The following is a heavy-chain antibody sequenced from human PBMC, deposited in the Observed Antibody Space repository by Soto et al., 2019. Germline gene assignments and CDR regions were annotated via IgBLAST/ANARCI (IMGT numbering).Heavy chain of an antibody. Sequence: QVQLVQSGAEVKKPGSSVKVSCKASGGTFSSYSISWVRQAPGQGLEWMGGILPIFDTPNYAQKFQGRVTITADESTTTAYMELSSLRSEDTAVYYCARGLYELWSGTFDSWGQGTLVTVSA. J-gene: IGHJ4*02. CDR3: ARGLYELWSGTFDS. CDR2: ILPIFDTP. D-gene: IGHD3-3*01. CDR1: GGTFSSYS. V-gene: IGHV1-69*01.